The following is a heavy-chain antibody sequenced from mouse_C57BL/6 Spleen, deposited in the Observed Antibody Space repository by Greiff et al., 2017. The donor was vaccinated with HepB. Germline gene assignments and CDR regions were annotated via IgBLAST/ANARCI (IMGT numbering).Heavy chain of an antibody. J-gene: IGHJ2*01. CDR2: IDPENGDT. V-gene: IGHV14-4*01. D-gene: IGHD1-1*01. Sequence: QLQQSGAELVRPGASVKLSCTASGFNIKDDYMHWVKQRPEQGLEWIGWIDPENGDTEYASKFQGKATITADTSSNTAYLQLSSLTSEDTAVYYCTTGHYGSRDYWGQGTTLTVSS. CDR1: GFNIKDDY. CDR3: TTGHYGSRDY.